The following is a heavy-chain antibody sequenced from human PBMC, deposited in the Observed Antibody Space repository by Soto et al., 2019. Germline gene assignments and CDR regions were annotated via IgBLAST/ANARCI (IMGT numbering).Heavy chain of an antibody. CDR1: GYSFTSYW. D-gene: IGHD5-18*01. CDR2: IYPGDSDT. Sequence: PGESLKISCKGSGYSFTSYWIGWVRQMPGKGLEWMGIIYPGDSDTRYSPSFQDQVTISADKSISTAYLQWSSLKASDTAMYYCARRRGYSYGYGSYYYYGMDVWGQGTTVTVSS. J-gene: IGHJ6*02. CDR3: ARRRGYSYGYGSYYYYGMDV. V-gene: IGHV5-51*01.